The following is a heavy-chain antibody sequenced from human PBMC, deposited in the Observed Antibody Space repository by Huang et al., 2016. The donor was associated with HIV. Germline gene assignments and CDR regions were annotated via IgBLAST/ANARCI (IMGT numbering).Heavy chain of an antibody. Sequence: QLQLQESGPTLVKPSETLSLTCTVSGGSISSDGHYWGWIRQPPGKVLEWIGHIYYSGDTDDDPSLRSRGSISVDTSKNQFSLKLTSVTAADTAIYYCARRGGWGADAFDFWGQGTMVTVSS. CDR1: GGSISSDGHY. CDR3: ARRGGWGADAFDF. D-gene: IGHD7-27*01. CDR2: IYYSGDT. J-gene: IGHJ3*01. V-gene: IGHV4-39*01.